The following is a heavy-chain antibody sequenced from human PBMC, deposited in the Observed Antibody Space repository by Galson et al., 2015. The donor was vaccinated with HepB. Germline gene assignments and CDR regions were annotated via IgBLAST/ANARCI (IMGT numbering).Heavy chain of an antibody. V-gene: IGHV3-48*04. D-gene: IGHD3-22*01. Sequence: SLRLSCAASGFTFSSYSMNWVRQAPGKGLEWVSYISSSSSTIYYADSVKGRFTISRDNAKNSLYLQMNSLRAEDAAVYYCARDYYYDSSGPYSTLLQYFDLWGRGTLVTVSS. CDR2: ISSSSSTI. CDR1: GFTFSSYS. CDR3: ARDYYYDSSGPYSTLLQYFDL. J-gene: IGHJ2*01.